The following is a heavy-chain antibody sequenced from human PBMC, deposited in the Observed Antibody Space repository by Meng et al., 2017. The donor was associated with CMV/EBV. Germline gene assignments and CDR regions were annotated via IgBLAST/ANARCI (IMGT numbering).Heavy chain of an antibody. CDR3: ARENYYYGMDV. CDR1: GFTFSDYY. CDR2: ISSSGSTI. Sequence: GESLKISCAASGFTFSDYYMSWIRQAPGKGLEWVSYISSSGSTICYADSVKGRFTISRDNAKNSLYLQMNSLRAEDTAVYYCARENYYYGMDVWGQGTTVTVSS. J-gene: IGHJ6*02. V-gene: IGHV3-11*01.